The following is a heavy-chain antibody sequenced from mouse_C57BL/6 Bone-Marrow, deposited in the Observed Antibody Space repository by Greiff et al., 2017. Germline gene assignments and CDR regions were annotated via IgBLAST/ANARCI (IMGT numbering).Heavy chain of an antibody. J-gene: IGHJ2*01. CDR3: TTALSLY. Sequence: EVKLVESGAELVRPGASVKLSCTASGFNIKDDYMHWVKQRPEQGLEWIGWIDPENGDTEYASKFQGKATITADTSSNTAYLQLSSLTSEDTAVYYCTTALSLYWGQGTTLTVSS. V-gene: IGHV14-4*01. CDR2: IDPENGDT. CDR1: GFNIKDDY.